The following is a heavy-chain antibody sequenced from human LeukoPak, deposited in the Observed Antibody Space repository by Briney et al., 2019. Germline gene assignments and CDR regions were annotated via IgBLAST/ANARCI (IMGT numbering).Heavy chain of an antibody. CDR1: GFTFSSYS. D-gene: IGHD1-1*01. Sequence: HPGGSLRLSCAASGFTFSSYSMNWVRQAPGKGLEWVSAISGSGGSTYYADSVKGRFTISRDNSKNTLYLQMNSLRAEDTAVYYCARYIRSPLYYFDYWGPGTLVTVS. CDR3: ARYIRSPLYYFDY. J-gene: IGHJ4*02. V-gene: IGHV3-23*01. CDR2: ISGSGGST.